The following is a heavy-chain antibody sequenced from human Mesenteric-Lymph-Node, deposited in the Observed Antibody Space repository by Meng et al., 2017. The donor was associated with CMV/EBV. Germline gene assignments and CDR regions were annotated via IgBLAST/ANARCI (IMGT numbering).Heavy chain of an antibody. CDR3: TRDAGVCCFDY. D-gene: IGHD2-21*02. CDR2: VSSDETIK. CDR1: GFTFNRYG. J-gene: IGHJ4*01. Sequence: GGSLRLSCTGSGFTFNRYGMHWVRQAPGKGLESVSFVSSDETIKYYADSVKGRFSVSRDNSKSTLYLQMNSLRAEDTAVYFCTRDAGVCCFDYWGHGTPVTVSS. V-gene: IGHV3-30*06.